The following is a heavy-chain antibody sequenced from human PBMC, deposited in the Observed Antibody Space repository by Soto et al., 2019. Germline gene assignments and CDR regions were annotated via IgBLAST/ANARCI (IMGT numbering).Heavy chain of an antibody. CDR1: GGSISSGDYY. Sequence: SETLSLTCTVSGGSISSGDYYWSWIRQPPGKGLEWIGYIYYSGSTYYNPSLKSRVTISVDTSKNQFSLKLSSVTAADTAVYYCARARGRTDFDYWGQGTPVTVSS. V-gene: IGHV4-30-4*01. CDR2: IYYSGST. CDR3: ARARGRTDFDY. J-gene: IGHJ4*02.